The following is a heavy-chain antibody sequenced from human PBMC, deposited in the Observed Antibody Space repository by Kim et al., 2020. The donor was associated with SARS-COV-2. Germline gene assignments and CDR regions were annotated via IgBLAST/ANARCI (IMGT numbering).Heavy chain of an antibody. CDR1: GGSISSYY. CDR3: ARGSGYDYNYYMDV. J-gene: IGHJ6*03. Sequence: SETLSLTCTVSGGSISSYYWSWIRQPPGKGLEWIGYIYYSGSTNYNPSLKSRVTISVDTSKNQFSLKLSSVTAADTAVYYCARGSGYDYNYYMDVWGKGTTVTVSS. D-gene: IGHD5-12*01. V-gene: IGHV4-59*08. CDR2: IYYSGST.